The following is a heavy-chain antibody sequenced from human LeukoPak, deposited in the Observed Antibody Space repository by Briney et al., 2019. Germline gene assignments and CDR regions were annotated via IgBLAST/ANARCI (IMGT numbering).Heavy chain of an antibody. CDR2: IYHSGTT. V-gene: IGHV4-4*02. Sequence: SGTLSLTCAVSGVSISSSNWWSWVRQPPGKGLEWIGEIYHSGTTNYNPSLKSRVTISVDRSKNQFSLKLSSVTAADTAVYYCARAIAARPPHAFDIWGRGTMVTVSS. CDR3: ARAIAARPPHAFDI. D-gene: IGHD6-6*01. CDR1: GVSISSSNW. J-gene: IGHJ3*02.